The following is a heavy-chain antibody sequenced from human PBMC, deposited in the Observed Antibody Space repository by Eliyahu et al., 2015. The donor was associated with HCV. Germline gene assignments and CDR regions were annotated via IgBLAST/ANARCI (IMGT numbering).Heavy chain of an antibody. J-gene: IGHJ5*02. Sequence: QVQLQESGPGLVKPSETLSLTCTVSGXSISSYYWSWIRQPPGKGLEWIGYIYYSGGTHYNPPLKSRVTISVDTSKNQFSLKLSSVTAADTAVYYCAREGSDYYDSSGYSWFDPWGQGTLVTVSS. CDR2: IYYSGGT. V-gene: IGHV4-59*01. CDR3: AREGSDYYDSSGYSWFDP. D-gene: IGHD3-22*01. CDR1: GXSISSYY.